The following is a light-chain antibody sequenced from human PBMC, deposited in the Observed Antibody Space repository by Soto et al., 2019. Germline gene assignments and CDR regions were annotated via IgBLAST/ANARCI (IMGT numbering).Light chain of an antibody. CDR2: AAS. J-gene: IGKJ1*01. Sequence: AIRMTQSPSSLSASTGDRVTITCRASQGISSYFACYQQHPGKAPKLLIYAASTLQSGVPSRFSGSGSRTYFTLTITCLQSEDFATYYCQQYYSYPMITFGQGTKVDI. CDR3: QQYYSYPMIT. V-gene: IGKV1-8*01. CDR1: QGISSY.